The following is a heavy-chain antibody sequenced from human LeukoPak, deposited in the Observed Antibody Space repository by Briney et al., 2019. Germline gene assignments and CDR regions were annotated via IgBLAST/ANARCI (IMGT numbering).Heavy chain of an antibody. V-gene: IGHV1-24*01. J-gene: IGHJ4*02. CDR3: ATGLSITIFGVGPPDY. Sequence: FYPEDGETIYAQKFQGRVTMTEDTSTATAYMELSSLRSEDTAVYYCATGLSITIFGVGPPDYWGQGTLVTVSS. D-gene: IGHD3-3*01. CDR2: FYPEDGET.